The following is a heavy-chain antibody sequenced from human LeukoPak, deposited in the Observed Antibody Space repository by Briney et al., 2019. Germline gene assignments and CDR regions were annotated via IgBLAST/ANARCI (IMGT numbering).Heavy chain of an antibody. J-gene: IGHJ4*02. V-gene: IGHV3-23*01. CDR1: GFTFTSYA. D-gene: IGHD3-16*01. CDR3: TRCFSATGPECFDF. Sequence: GGSLRLSCAASGFTFTSYAMSWVRQAPGKGLEWVSAISGSGGSTYYADSVKGRFTISRDNSKNTLYLQMTSLRAEDTAVYYCTRCFSATGPECFDFWGQGTLVTVSS. CDR2: ISGSGGST.